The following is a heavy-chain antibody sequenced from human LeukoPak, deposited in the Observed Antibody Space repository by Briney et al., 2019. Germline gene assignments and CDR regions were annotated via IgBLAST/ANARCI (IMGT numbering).Heavy chain of an antibody. CDR3: ARTRFATSWPMDV. V-gene: IGHV4-39*01. CDR1: GGSISSSSYY. J-gene: IGHJ6*02. D-gene: IGHD2-2*01. Sequence: PSETLSLTCTVSGGSISSSSYYWGWIRPPPGKGLEWIGSIYYSGSTYYNPSLKSRVTISVDTPKNQFSLKLSSVTAADTAVYYCARTRFATSWPMDVWGQGTTVTVSS. CDR2: IYYSGST.